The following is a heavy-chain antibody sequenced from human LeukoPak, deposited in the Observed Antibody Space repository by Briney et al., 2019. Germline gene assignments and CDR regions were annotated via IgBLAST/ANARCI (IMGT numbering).Heavy chain of an antibody. V-gene: IGHV3-23*01. CDR3: AKDPYSSGPYNWFDP. J-gene: IGHJ5*02. CDR1: GFTFSSYA. D-gene: IGHD6-19*01. CDR2: ISGSGDST. Sequence: GGSLRLSCAASGFTFSSYAMSWVRQAPGKGLEWVSAISGSGDSTYYADSVKGLFTISRDNSKNTLYLQMNRLRAEDTAVYYCAKDPYSSGPYNWFDPWGQGTLVTVSS.